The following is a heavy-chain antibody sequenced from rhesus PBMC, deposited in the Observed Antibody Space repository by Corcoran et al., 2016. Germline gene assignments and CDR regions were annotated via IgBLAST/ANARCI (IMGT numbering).Heavy chain of an antibody. Sequence: QVQLQESGPGLVKPSETLSLTCAVSGTSISSYLWSWIRQPPGKGLEWIGEIFGNSGNSDYNPSLKSRVIISKDASKNQFSLKLSSVTAADTAVYYCARSGYGSGGVYWGQGILVTVSS. CDR3: ARSGYGSGGVY. CDR2: IFGNSGNS. V-gene: IGHV4-80*01. J-gene: IGHJ4*01. CDR1: GTSISSYL. D-gene: IGHD4-4*01.